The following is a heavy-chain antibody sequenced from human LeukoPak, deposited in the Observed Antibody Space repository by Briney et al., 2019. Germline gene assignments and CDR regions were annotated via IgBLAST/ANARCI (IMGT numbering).Heavy chain of an antibody. CDR3: TRVGYIDEGIDY. J-gene: IGHJ4*02. V-gene: IGHV3-7*04. D-gene: IGHD5-24*01. CDR1: GFPFRSYW. Sequence: GGPLRLSGVASGFPFRSYWRTWVRQPPGKGRRWVANIKQDGSKKSYVDSVKGRFAISRDNAKNSLYLQMNSLRAEDTAIYYCTRVGYIDEGIDYWGQGTLVTVSS. CDR2: IKQDGSKK.